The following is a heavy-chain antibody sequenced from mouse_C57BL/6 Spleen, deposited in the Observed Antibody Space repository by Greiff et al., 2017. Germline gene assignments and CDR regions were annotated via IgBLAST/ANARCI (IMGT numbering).Heavy chain of an antibody. CDR3: AREDYGYAMDY. CDR1: GFTFSDSY. CDR2: INYDGSST. V-gene: IGHV5-16*01. J-gene: IGHJ4*01. D-gene: IGHD1-1*02. Sequence: EVKLVESEGGLVQPGSSMKLSCTASGFTFSDSYMAWVRQVPEKGLEWVANINYDGSSTYYLDSLKSRFIISRDNAKNILYLQMSSLKSEDTATYYCAREDYGYAMDYWGQGTSVTVSS.